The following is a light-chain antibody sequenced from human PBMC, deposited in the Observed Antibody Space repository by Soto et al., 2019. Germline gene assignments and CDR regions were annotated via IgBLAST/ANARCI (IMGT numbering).Light chain of an antibody. Sequence: NFMLTQPPSVSESPGKTVTISCTRSSGSIASNYVRWYQQRPGSAPTTGIYGDNERFSGVPDRFSGSIDRSSNSASLTISGLKSDDEADYYCQSYDSSSYVFGSGTKVTVL. CDR2: GDN. J-gene: IGLJ1*01. CDR1: SGSIASNY. CDR3: QSYDSSSYV. V-gene: IGLV6-57*04.